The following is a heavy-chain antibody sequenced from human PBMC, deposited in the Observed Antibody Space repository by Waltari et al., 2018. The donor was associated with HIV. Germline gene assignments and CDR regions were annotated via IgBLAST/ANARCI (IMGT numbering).Heavy chain of an antibody. J-gene: IGHJ6*02. CDR1: GFTFDDYA. D-gene: IGHD2-15*01. V-gene: IGHV3-9*01. CDR3: AKSDIDYGMDV. CDR2: ITWNSGRT. Sequence: EVQLVESGGGLVQPGRSLRLSCAASGFTFDDYAMHWVRQVPGKGVEWVSGITWNSGRTCYADSVKGRFIISRDNAKNSLYLQMNSLRVEDTALYYCAKSDIDYGMDVWGQGTTVTVSS.